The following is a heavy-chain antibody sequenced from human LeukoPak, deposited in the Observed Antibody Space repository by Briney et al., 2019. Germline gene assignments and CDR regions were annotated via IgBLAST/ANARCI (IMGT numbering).Heavy chain of an antibody. CDR1: GVSISGYY. Sequence: PSETLSLTCTVSGVSISGYYWSWIRQPPGKGLEWIGYIYYSGSTNYNPSLKSRVTISVDTSKNQFSLKLSSVTAADTAVYYCARGRDGYKYDAFDIWGQGTMVTVSS. V-gene: IGHV4-59*01. D-gene: IGHD5-24*01. J-gene: IGHJ3*02. CDR3: ARGRDGYKYDAFDI. CDR2: IYYSGST.